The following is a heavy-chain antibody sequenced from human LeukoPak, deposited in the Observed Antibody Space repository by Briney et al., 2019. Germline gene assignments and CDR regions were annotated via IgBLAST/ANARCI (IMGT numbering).Heavy chain of an antibody. CDR3: AILWFGELLYADYFDY. D-gene: IGHD3-10*01. Sequence: GGSVRLSCAASGFTFSSYSMNWVRQAPGKGLEWVSSISSSSSYIYYADSVKGRFTISRDNAKNSLYLQMNSLRAEDTAVYYCAILWFGELLYADYFDYWGQGTLVTVSS. J-gene: IGHJ4*02. CDR1: GFTFSSYS. CDR2: ISSSSSYI. V-gene: IGHV3-21*01.